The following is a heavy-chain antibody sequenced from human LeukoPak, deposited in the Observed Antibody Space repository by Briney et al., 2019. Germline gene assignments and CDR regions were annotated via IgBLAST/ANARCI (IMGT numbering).Heavy chain of an antibody. CDR2: IYYSGST. CDR1: GGSISSSSYY. CDR3: ARWSVGATTGFDY. J-gene: IGHJ4*02. V-gene: IGHV4-39*01. D-gene: IGHD1-26*01. Sequence: SETLSLTCTVSGGSISSSSYYWGWIRQPPGKGLEWIGSIYYSGSTYYNPSLKSRVTISVDTSKNQFSLKLSSVTAADTAVYYCARWSVGATTGFDYWGQGTLVTVSS.